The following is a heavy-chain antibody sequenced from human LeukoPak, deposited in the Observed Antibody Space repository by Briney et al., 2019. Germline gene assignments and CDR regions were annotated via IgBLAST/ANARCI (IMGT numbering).Heavy chain of an antibody. D-gene: IGHD6-13*01. Sequence: PSETLSLTCTVSGGSISSYYWSWIRQPPGKGLEWIGYIYYSGSTNYNPSLKGRVTISVDTSKNQFSLKLSSVTAADTAVYYCASLPYSSSPGGWFDPWGQGTLVTVSS. J-gene: IGHJ5*02. CDR3: ASLPYSSSPGGWFDP. CDR1: GGSISSYY. V-gene: IGHV4-59*01. CDR2: IYYSGST.